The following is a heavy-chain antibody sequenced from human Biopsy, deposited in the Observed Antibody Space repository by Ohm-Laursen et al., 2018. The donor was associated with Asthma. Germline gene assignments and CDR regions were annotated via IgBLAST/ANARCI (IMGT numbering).Heavy chain of an antibody. V-gene: IGHV7-4-1*02. CDR3: ARMISYYHEMRAPFFDY. J-gene: IGHJ4*02. CDR2: INTNAGNP. Sequence: SSVKVSCKASGYTVTRYAINWVRQAPGQGLEWMGWINTNAGNPTYAQGFTGRFVFSLDTSVNTAHLQINSLKAEDTAVYYCARMISYYHEMRAPFFDYWGQGTLVTVSS. D-gene: IGHD3-22*01. CDR1: GYTVTRYA.